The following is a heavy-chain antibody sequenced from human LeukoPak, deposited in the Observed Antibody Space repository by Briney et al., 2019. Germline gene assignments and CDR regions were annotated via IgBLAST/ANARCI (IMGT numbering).Heavy chain of an antibody. V-gene: IGHV4-34*01. J-gene: IGHJ5*02. CDR1: GGSFSGYY. CDR3: ARDIAVAGRGTPSRWFDP. D-gene: IGHD6-19*01. CDR2: INHSGST. Sequence: SETLSLTCAVYGGSFSGYYWSWIRQPPGKGLEWIGEINHSGSTNYNPSLKSRVTISVDTSKNQFSLKLSSVTAADTAVYYCARDIAVAGRGTPSRWFDPRGQGTLVTVSS.